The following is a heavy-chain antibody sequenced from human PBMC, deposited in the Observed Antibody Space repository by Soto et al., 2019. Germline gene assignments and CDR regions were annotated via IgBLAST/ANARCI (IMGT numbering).Heavy chain of an antibody. CDR2: ISTYNGDT. J-gene: IGHJ4*02. Sequence: QVQLVQSGVEVKEPGASVKVSCKASGYTFTSYGISWVRQAPGQGLEWMGRISTYNGDTNYAQKLQGRVTMTTDTSTSTAYMELRSLRSDDTAVYYCARAMVRGVIDYWGQGSLVTVSS. D-gene: IGHD3-10*01. CDR3: ARAMVRGVIDY. V-gene: IGHV1-18*01. CDR1: GYTFTSYG.